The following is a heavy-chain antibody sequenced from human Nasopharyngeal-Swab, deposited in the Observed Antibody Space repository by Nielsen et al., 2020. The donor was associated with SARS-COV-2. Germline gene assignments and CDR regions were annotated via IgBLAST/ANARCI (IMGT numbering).Heavy chain of an antibody. D-gene: IGHD3-10*01. J-gene: IGHJ4*02. CDR1: GFTFSNYD. Sequence: GESLKISCAASGFTFSNYDMHWVRQATGKGLEWVSVIGTAGDAYYPGSVKGRFTISRENAKNSLYLQMNSLRAGDTAVYYCVRGARRNNYYGSGSYGEFDYWGQGTLVTVSS. V-gene: IGHV3-13*01. CDR2: IGTAGDA. CDR3: VRGARRNNYYGSGSYGEFDY.